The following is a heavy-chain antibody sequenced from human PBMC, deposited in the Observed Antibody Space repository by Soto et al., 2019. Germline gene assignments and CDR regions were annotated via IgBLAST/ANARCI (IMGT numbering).Heavy chain of an antibody. J-gene: IGHJ5*02. Sequence: SETLSLTCTVSCGSISGYYWNWIRQPPGKGLEWIGYVYYSRSTNYNPSLKSRVSISIDTSKNQFSLKLSSVTAADTAVYYCAGLTYSNYDSSGRYSWFDPWGQGTLVTVSS. V-gene: IGHV4-59*01. CDR2: VYYSRST. CDR1: CGSISGYY. D-gene: IGHD3-22*01. CDR3: AGLTYSNYDSSGRYSWFDP.